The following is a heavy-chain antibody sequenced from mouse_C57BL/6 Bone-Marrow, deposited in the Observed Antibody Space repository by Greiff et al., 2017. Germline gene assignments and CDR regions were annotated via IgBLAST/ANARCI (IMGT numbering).Heavy chain of an antibody. CDR1: GFTFSDFY. CDR2: SRNKANDYTT. D-gene: IGHD2-1*01. J-gene: IGHJ4*01. CDR3: ARDAGNYEYAMDY. V-gene: IGHV7-1*01. Sequence: EVMLVESGGGLVQSGRSLRLSCATSGFTFSDFYMEWVRQAPGKGLEWIAASRNKANDYTTEYSASVKGRFIVSRDTSQSILYLQMNALRAEDTAIYYCARDAGNYEYAMDYWGQGTSVTVSS.